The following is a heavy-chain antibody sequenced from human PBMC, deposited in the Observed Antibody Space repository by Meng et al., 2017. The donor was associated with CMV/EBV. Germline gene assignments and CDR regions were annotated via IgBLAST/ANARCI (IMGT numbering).Heavy chain of an antibody. D-gene: IGHD3-10*01. J-gene: IGHJ6*02. V-gene: IGHV1-69*05. CDR1: GGTFSSYA. Sequence: SVKVSCKASGGTFSSYAISWVRQAPGQGHEWMGGIIPIFGTANYAQKFQGRVTITTDESTSTAYMELSSLRSEDTAVYYCARVPRITMVRGVEYGMDVWGQGTTVTVSS. CDR2: IIPIFGTA. CDR3: ARVPRITMVRGVEYGMDV.